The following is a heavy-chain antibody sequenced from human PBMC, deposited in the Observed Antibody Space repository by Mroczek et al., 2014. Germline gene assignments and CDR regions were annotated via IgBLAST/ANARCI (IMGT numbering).Heavy chain of an antibody. CDR2: IYYSGST. D-gene: IGHD3-16*02. CDR1: GGSISSYY. V-gene: IGHV4-59*01. Sequence: QVQLQESGPGLVKPSETLSLTCTVSGGSISSYYWSWIRQPPGKGLEWIGYIYYSGSTNYNPSLKSRVTISVDTSKNQFSLKLSSVTAADTAVYYCARGRRRGGVIVHPYNWFDPWGQGTLVTVSS. J-gene: IGHJ5*02. CDR3: ARGRRRGGVIVHPYNWFDP.